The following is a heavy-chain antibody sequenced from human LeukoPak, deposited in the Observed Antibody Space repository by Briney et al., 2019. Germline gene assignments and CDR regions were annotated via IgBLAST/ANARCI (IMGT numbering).Heavy chain of an antibody. D-gene: IGHD3-10*01. CDR3: ARGIFGSGSYPDF. J-gene: IGHJ4*02. Sequence: GTSLRLSCAASGFAFNTYAMHWVRQAPGKGLEWVTLIWHDGSHKFYIDSVRGRFTISRDNSKNTVYLQMNGLRAEDTAVYYCARGIFGSGSYPDFWGQGTLVTVSS. CDR2: IWHDGSHK. V-gene: IGHV3-33*01. CDR1: GFAFNTYA.